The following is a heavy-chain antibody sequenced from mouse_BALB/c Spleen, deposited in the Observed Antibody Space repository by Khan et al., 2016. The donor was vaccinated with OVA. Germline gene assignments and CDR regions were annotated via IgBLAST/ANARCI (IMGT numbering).Heavy chain of an antibody. CDR3: ARSVTITTVVATDCDY. J-gene: IGHJ2*01. V-gene: IGHV3-2*02. CDR1: GYSITSDYA. CDR2: ISYSGRT. D-gene: IGHD1-1*01. Sequence: VQLKQSGPGLVKPSQSLSLTCTVTGYSITSDYAWNWIQQFPGNKLEWMGYISYSGRTSYNPSLKSRISITRDTSKNQFFLQLNSVTTEDTATYYCARSVTITTVVATDCDYWGQGTTLTVSS.